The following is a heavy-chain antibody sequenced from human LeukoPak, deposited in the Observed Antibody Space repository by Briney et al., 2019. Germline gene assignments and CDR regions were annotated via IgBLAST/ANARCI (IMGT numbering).Heavy chain of an antibody. D-gene: IGHD5-24*01. CDR2: ISDSGSAI. J-gene: IGHJ4*02. Sequence: GGSLRLSCAASGFTFSTYAMHWVRQAPGKGLEWVSYISDSGSAISYADSVKGRFTISRDNSKNTLYLQMNSLRAEDTAVYYCARSEMATILGFDYWGQGTLVTVSS. V-gene: IGHV3-48*01. CDR3: ARSEMATILGFDY. CDR1: GFTFSTYA.